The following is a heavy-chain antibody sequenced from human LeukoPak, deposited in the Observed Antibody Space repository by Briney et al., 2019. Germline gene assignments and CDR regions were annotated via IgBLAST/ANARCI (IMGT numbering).Heavy chain of an antibody. CDR3: ARGRKVRGVIGMDV. D-gene: IGHD3-10*01. CDR1: GGSFSGYY. V-gene: IGHV4-34*01. CDR2: INHSGST. J-gene: IGHJ6*04. Sequence: SETLSLTCAVYGGSFSGYYWSWVRQPPGKGLEWIGEINHSGSTNYNPSLRSRGTISVDPSKNQFSLKLSSVTAADTAVYYCARGRKVRGVIGMDVWGKGTTVTVSS.